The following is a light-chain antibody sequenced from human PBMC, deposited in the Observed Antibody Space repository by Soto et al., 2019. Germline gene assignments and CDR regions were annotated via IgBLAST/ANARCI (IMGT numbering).Light chain of an antibody. V-gene: IGKV1-5*03. CDR2: KAS. Sequence: DIQMTQSPSTLSGSVGDRVTITCRASQTISSWLAWYQQKPGKAPKLLIYKASTLKSGVPSRFSGSGSGTEFTINLSSLQPDNFANYYCQHYNSYSEALGQGTKVDMK. J-gene: IGKJ1*01. CDR1: QTISSW. CDR3: QHYNSYSEA.